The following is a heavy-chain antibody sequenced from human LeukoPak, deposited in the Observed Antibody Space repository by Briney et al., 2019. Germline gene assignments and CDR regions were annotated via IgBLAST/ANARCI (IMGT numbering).Heavy chain of an antibody. V-gene: IGHV1-46*01. CDR3: ARSGSSGWYHFDL. J-gene: IGHJ2*01. CDR2: ISPSGGST. D-gene: IGHD6-19*01. Sequence: ASVKVSCKASGYTFTKYYIHWVRQAPGQGLKWVGVISPSGGSTSYAQKFQGRVTMTRDTSTSTVYMELSSLRSEDTAVYYCARSGSSGWYHFDLWGRGTLVTVSS. CDR1: GYTFTKYY.